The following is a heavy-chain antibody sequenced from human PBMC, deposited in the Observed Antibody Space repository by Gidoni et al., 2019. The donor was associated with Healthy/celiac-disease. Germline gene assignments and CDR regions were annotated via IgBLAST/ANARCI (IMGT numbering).Heavy chain of an antibody. J-gene: IGHJ4*02. CDR1: GDSVSRNSAA. V-gene: IGHV6-1*01. CDR3: ARDSEGQGWLQSFDYFDY. CDR2: TYYRSKWYN. Sequence: QVQLQQSGPGLVKPSQTLSLTCAISGDSVSRNSAAWNWIRQSPSRGLEWLGRTYYRSKWYNDYAVSVKSRITINPDTSKNQFSLQLNSVTPEDTAVYYCARDSEGQGWLQSFDYFDYWGQGTLVTVSS. D-gene: IGHD5-12*01.